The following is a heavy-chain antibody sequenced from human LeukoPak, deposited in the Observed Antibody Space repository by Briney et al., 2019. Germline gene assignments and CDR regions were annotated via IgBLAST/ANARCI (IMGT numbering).Heavy chain of an antibody. CDR1: GFPFSSYG. J-gene: IGHJ5*02. V-gene: IGHV3-72*01. CDR2: IRNAGDGYTT. Sequence: GGSLRLSCAASGFPFSSYGMDWVRQAPGQGPELIGHIRNAGDGYTTEYAASVKGRFTVSRDDSKNSLYLQMNSLKPEDTAVYYCVRNHRHWFDPWGQGTLVTVSS. CDR3: VRNHRHWFDP.